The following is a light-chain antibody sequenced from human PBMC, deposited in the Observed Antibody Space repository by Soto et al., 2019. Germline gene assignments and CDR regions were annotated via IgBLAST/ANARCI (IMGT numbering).Light chain of an antibody. CDR3: QQYNSHWT. V-gene: IGKV1-5*03. CDR1: QSISSW. J-gene: IGKJ1*01. CDR2: KAS. Sequence: DIQLTQSPSTLSASVGDRVTITCRASQSISSWLAWYQQNPGKAPKLLISKASSSESGVHSSITGSGSGTDSTLTISRLQPDDFATYYCQQYNSHWTFGQGTKVEIK.